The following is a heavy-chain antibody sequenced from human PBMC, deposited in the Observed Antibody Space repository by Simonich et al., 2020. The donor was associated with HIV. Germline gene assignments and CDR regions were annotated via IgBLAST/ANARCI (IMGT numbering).Heavy chain of an antibody. CDR2: ISGHMGSI. CDR1: GFPFDAYA. V-gene: IGHV3-9*01. D-gene: IGHD7-27*01. J-gene: IGHJ3*02. Sequence: EVQLVESGGGLVQPGRSLRLSCAASGFPFDAYAMHWVRQAAGKGLELVSVISGHMGSIGYADSVKDRFTISRDNAKNSLYLQMNSLRAEDTALYYCAKDTNWVYDAFDIWGQGTMVTVSS. CDR3: AKDTNWVYDAFDI.